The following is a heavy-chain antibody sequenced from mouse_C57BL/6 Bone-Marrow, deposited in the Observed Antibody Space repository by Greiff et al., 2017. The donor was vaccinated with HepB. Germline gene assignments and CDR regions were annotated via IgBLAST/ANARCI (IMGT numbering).Heavy chain of an antibody. D-gene: IGHD2-5*01. CDR2: ISSGGSYT. J-gene: IGHJ3*01. Sequence: EVHLVESGGDLVKPGGSLKLSCAASGFTFSSYGMSWVRQTPDKRLEWVATISSGGSYTYYPDSVKGRFTISRDNAKNTLYLQRSSLKSEDTAMYYCARQTYYSNSLFAYWGQGTLVTVSA. CDR3: ARQTYYSNSLFAY. CDR1: GFTFSSYG. V-gene: IGHV5-6*01.